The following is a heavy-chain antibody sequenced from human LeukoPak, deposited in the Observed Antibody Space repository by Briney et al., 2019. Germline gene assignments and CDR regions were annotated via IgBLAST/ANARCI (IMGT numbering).Heavy chain of an antibody. CDR1: GGSISSGGYS. V-gene: IGHV4-30-2*01. Sequence: SETLSLTCAVSGGSISSGGYSWSWIRQPPGKGLEWIGYIYHSGSTYYNPSLKSRVTISVDRSKNQFSLKLSSVAAADTAVYYCARSDGSYYHYFDYWGQGTLVTVSS. J-gene: IGHJ4*02. CDR2: IYHSGST. CDR3: ARSDGSYYHYFDY. D-gene: IGHD1-26*01.